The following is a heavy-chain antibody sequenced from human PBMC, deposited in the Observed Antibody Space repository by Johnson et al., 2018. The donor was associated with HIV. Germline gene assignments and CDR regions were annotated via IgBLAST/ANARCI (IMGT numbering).Heavy chain of an antibody. V-gene: IGHV3-9*01. D-gene: IGHD3-22*01. CDR2: ISWNSGSI. Sequence: VQLVESGGGLIQPGRSLRLSCSASGFTFDDYAMHWVRQAPGKGLEWVSGISWNSGSIDYADSVKGRFTISRDNSKTTLYLQMNSLRAEDTAVYYCARAGTSGSYAFDFWGQGTMVTVSS. CDR1: GFTFDDYA. J-gene: IGHJ3*01. CDR3: ARAGTSGSYAFDF.